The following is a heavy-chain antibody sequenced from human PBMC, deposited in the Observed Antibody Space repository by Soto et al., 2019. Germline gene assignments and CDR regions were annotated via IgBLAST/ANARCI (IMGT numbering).Heavy chain of an antibody. CDR1: GFTFSSYA. CDR2: ISGSGGST. V-gene: IGHV3-23*01. D-gene: IGHD2-15*01. CDR3: AKSVQWAATSRPQYYFDY. J-gene: IGHJ4*02. Sequence: GGSLRLSCAASGFTFSSYAMIWVRQAPGKGLEWVSAISGSGGSTYYADSVKGRFTISRDNSKNTLYLQMNSLRAEDTAVYYCAKSVQWAATSRPQYYFDYWGQGTLVTVSS.